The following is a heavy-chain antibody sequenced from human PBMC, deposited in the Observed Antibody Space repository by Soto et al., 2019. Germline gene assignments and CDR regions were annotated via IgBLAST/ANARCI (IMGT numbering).Heavy chain of an antibody. CDR3: ARDRAAVGGDFYYDMDV. Sequence: QVPLVQSGAEVKKPGASVKVSCKASGYTFTSYVISWVRQAPGQGLEWMGRISVHNGNTDYAQKLQGRVTMTTDTPTITAYMELRRLRSDDTAVYYCARDRAAVGGDFYYDMDVWGKVTTVTVSS. CDR2: ISVHNGNT. CDR1: GYTFTSYV. D-gene: IGHD2-15*01. V-gene: IGHV1-18*01. J-gene: IGHJ6*03.